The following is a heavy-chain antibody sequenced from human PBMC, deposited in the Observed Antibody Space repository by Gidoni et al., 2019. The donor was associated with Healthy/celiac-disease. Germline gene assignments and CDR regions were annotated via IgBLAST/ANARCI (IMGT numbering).Heavy chain of an antibody. CDR3: AKDPPYRWLIFPYYYYYMDV. D-gene: IGHD2-21*01. J-gene: IGHJ6*03. CDR2: ISYDGSNK. V-gene: IGHV3-30*18. Sequence: QVQLVESGGGVVQPGRSLRLSCAASGFPFSPLGMHWVRQAPGKGLEWVAVISYDGSNKYYADSVKGRFTISRDNSKNTLYLQMNSLRAEDTAVYYCAKDPPYRWLIFPYYYYYMDVWGKGTTVTVSS. CDR1: GFPFSPLG.